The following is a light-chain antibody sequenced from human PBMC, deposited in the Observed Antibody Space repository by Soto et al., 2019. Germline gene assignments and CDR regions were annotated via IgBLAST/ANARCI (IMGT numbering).Light chain of an antibody. Sequence: EILLTQSPATLSFSPGERATLSCRASQSVSSYLAWYQQKPGQAPRLLIYDASNRATGVPARFSGSGSGTDFTLTISSLEPEDFAVYYCQQRSTWPGITFGPGTKVDIK. V-gene: IGKV3-11*01. CDR2: DAS. J-gene: IGKJ3*01. CDR1: QSVSSY. CDR3: QQRSTWPGIT.